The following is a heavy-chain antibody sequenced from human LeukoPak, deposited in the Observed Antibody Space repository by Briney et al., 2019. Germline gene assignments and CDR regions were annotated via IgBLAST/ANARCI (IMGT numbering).Heavy chain of an antibody. CDR2: IYPGDSDT. Sequence: GESLKISCKGSGYSFTSYWIGWVRQMPGKGLEWMGIIYPGDSDTRYSPSFQGQVTISADKSISTAYLQWSSLKASDTAMYYCAREYCSGGSCYTRDWFDHWGQGTLVTVSS. J-gene: IGHJ5*02. CDR1: GYSFTSYW. CDR3: AREYCSGGSCYTRDWFDH. D-gene: IGHD2-15*01. V-gene: IGHV5-51*01.